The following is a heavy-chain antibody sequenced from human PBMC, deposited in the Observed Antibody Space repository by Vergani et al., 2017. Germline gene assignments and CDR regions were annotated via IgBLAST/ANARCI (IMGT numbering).Heavy chain of an antibody. J-gene: IGHJ4*02. CDR3: ARDPRVTYYDFWGGYYPIRY. CDR1: GFTFSSYA. Sequence: QVQLVESGGGVVQPGRSLRLSCAASGFTFSSYAMHWVRQAPGKGLEWVAVISYDGSNKYYADSVKGRFTISRDNSKNTLYLQMNSLRAEDTAVYYCARDPRVTYYDFWGGYYPIRYWGQGTLVTVSS. V-gene: IGHV3-30-3*01. CDR2: ISYDGSNK. D-gene: IGHD3-3*01.